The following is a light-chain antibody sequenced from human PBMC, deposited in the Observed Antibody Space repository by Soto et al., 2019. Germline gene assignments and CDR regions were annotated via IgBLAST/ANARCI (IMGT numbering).Light chain of an antibody. CDR2: GAS. V-gene: IGKV3-15*01. CDR1: QSVGKY. CDR3: QQYNNWPRT. J-gene: IGKJ1*01. Sequence: EIVMTQSPATLSLSPGERATLSCRASQSVGKYLVWYQQKPGQAPRLLIYGASTRATGIPARFSGSGSGTEFTLTISSLQSEDFAVYYCQQYNNWPRTFGQGTKVDI.